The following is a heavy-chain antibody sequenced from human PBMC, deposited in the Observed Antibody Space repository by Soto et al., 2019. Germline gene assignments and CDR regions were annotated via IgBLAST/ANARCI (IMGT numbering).Heavy chain of an antibody. Sequence: GGSLRLSCAASGFTFGSYWMYWIRQAPGKGLVWVSRTNSDGSDTSYADSVKGRFTISSENDKNTLYLQMNSLRAEDTAVYYCARDRGWSLFDYWGQGTLVTVSS. CDR2: TNSDGSDT. CDR3: ARDRGWSLFDY. CDR1: GFTFGSYW. J-gene: IGHJ4*02. D-gene: IGHD6-19*01. V-gene: IGHV3-74*01.